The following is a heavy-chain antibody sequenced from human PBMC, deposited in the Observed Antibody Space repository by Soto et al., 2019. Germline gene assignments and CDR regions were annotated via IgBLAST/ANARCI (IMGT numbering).Heavy chain of an antibody. CDR2: INSDGSST. CDR3: AREDSSSWFQNYHHYLMAV. CDR1: GFTFSSYC. J-gene: IGHJ6*02. V-gene: IGHV3-74*01. Sequence: GGSLRLSCAASGFTFSSYCMHWVRQAPGKGLVWVSRINSDGSSTSYADSVKGRFTISRDNAKNTLYLQMNSLRAEDTAVYYCAREDSSSWFQNYHHYLMAVSGQGTTVIVS. D-gene: IGHD6-13*01.